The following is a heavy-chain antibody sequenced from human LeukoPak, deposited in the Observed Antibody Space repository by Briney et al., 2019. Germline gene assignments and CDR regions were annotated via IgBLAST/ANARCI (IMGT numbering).Heavy chain of an antibody. V-gene: IGHV1-24*01. Sequence: ASVKVSCKVSGYTLTELSMHWVRQAPGKGLEWMGGFDPEDGETIYAQKFQGRVTMTEDTSTDTAYMELSSLRSEDTAVYYCARDQVYYDSSGQNGSYWGQGTLVTVSS. J-gene: IGHJ4*02. D-gene: IGHD3-22*01. CDR2: FDPEDGET. CDR3: ARDQVYYDSSGQNGSY. CDR1: GYTLTELS.